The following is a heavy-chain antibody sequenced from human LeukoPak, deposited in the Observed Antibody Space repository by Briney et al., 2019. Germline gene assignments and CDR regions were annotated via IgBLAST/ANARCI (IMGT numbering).Heavy chain of an antibody. CDR1: GYIFSTYG. CDR2: ISGYNGNT. Sequence: ASVKVSCKASGYIFSTYGISWVRQAPGQGLEWMGCISGYNGNTNYAQKLQGRVTMTTDTSTSTAYMELRSLRSDDTAVYYCACRGSYFSSPADYWGQGTLVTVSS. J-gene: IGHJ4*02. D-gene: IGHD1-26*01. CDR3: ACRGSYFSSPADY. V-gene: IGHV1-18*01.